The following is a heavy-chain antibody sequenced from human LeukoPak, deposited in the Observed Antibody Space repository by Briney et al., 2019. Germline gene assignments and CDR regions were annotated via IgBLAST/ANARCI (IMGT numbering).Heavy chain of an antibody. Sequence: GGSLRLSCAASGFIFSRYAMSWVRPAPGKGLEWVSSINTGGGKTYYADSVKGGSTISRDNSKNTLYLQMNSLRAEDTAVYYCAKVRDCDYVQYYYGMDVWGEGATVTVSS. CDR2: INTGGGKT. D-gene: IGHD4-17*01. CDR1: GFIFSRYA. J-gene: IGHJ6*04. V-gene: IGHV3-23*01. CDR3: AKVRDCDYVQYYYGMDV.